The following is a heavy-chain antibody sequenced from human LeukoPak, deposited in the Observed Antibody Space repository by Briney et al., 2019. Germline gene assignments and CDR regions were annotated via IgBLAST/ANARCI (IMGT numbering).Heavy chain of an antibody. CDR2: ISAYNGDK. CDR1: GYTFNNYG. Sequence: ASVKVSCKTSGYTFNNYGYTWVRQAPGQGLEWMGWISAYNGDKNYAQKLQGRVSMTTDTSTRTAYMELRSLGSDDTAVYYCARASASRTNSNSYYFETTKKNGFDIWGQGTTVTVSS. V-gene: IGHV1-18*01. D-gene: IGHD3-22*01. CDR3: ARASASRTNSNSYYFETTKKNGFDI. J-gene: IGHJ3*02.